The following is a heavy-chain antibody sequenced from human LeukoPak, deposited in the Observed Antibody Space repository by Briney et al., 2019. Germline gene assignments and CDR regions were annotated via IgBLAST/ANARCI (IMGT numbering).Heavy chain of an antibody. D-gene: IGHD6-19*01. J-gene: IGHJ4*02. CDR1: GGSISGYY. V-gene: IGHV4-59*01. CDR2: ISYSGST. CDR3: ARDGRAGSLFAY. Sequence: SEPLSLTCTVSGGSISGYYWSWIRPPPAKGLEWVGYISYSGSTNYNPSLKSRVTISVDTSKNQFSLKLSSVTAADTAIYYCARDGRAGSLFAYWGQGTLVTVSS.